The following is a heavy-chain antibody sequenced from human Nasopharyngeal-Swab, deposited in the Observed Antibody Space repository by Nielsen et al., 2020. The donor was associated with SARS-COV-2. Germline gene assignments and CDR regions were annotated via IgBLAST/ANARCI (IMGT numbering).Heavy chain of an antibody. CDR3: ARGFIVATIFHYYYYMDV. CDR1: GYTFTSYD. Sequence: ASVKVSCKASGYTFTSYDINWVRQATGQGLEWMGWMNPNIGNTGYAQKFQGRVTMTRNTSISTAYMELSSLRSEDTAVYYCARGFIVATIFHYYYYMDVWGKGTTVTVSS. J-gene: IGHJ6*03. V-gene: IGHV1-8*01. CDR2: MNPNIGNT. D-gene: IGHD5-12*01.